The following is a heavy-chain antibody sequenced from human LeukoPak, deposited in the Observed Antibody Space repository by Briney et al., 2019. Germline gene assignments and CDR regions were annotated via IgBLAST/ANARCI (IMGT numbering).Heavy chain of an antibody. CDR2: INHSGST. CDR1: VGSFSGYY. CDR3: ARGKNYYGSGSYYNKASYGMDV. Sequence: SETLSLTCAVYVGSFSGYYWSWIRQPPGKGLEWIGEINHSGSTNYNPSLKSRVTISVDTSKNQFSLKLSSVTAADTAVYYCARGKNYYGSGSYYNKASYGMDVWGQGTTVTVSS. J-gene: IGHJ6*02. D-gene: IGHD3-10*01. V-gene: IGHV4-34*01.